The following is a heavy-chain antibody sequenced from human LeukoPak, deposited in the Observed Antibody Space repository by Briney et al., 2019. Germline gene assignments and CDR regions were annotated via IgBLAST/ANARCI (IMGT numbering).Heavy chain of an antibody. CDR1: GFTFGKYW. CDR3: ARGGYYDK. Sequence: GGSLRLSCVASGFTFGKYWMSWVRQAPGKGLEWVSFISSSGSDIYYADSVKGRFTVSRDNTKYSLYLQMNSLRVEDTAVYYCARGGYYDKWGQGTLVTVSS. V-gene: IGHV3-21*01. J-gene: IGHJ4*02. CDR2: ISSSGSDI.